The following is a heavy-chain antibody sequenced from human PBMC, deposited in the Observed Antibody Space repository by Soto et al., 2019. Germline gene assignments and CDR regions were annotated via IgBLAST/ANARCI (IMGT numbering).Heavy chain of an antibody. CDR3: ANTYSDYREDY. V-gene: IGHV3-23*01. CDR2: ISGSGGTT. D-gene: IGHD4-17*01. J-gene: IGHJ4*02. CDR1: GFTFSSYA. Sequence: ESGGGLVQPGGSLRLSCAASGFTFSSYAMSWVRQAPGKGLDWVSTISGSGGTTYYADSVKGRFTISRDNSKNTLYLQMTSLRADDTAVYYCANTYSDYREDYWGQGTLVTVSS.